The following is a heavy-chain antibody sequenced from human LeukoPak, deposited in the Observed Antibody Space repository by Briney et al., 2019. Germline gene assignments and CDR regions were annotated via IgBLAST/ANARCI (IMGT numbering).Heavy chain of an antibody. J-gene: IGHJ4*02. D-gene: IGHD2-2*01. CDR1: GFTFSSYA. Sequence: GGSLRLSCAASGFTFSSYAMNWVRQAPGKGLEWVSSISGSGGTTYYADSVKGRFTISRDNSKNTLYVQMNSLRAEDTAVYYCARIRALVVVPAAFFDYWGQGTLVTVSS. V-gene: IGHV3-23*01. CDR3: ARIRALVVVPAAFFDY. CDR2: ISGSGGTT.